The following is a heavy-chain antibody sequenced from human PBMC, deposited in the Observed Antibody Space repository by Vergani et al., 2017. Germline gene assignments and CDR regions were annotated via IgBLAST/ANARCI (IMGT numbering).Heavy chain of an antibody. J-gene: IGHJ5*02. CDR1: GYTFTGYY. Sequence: QVQLVQSGAEVKKPGASVKVSCKASGYTFTGYYMHWVRQAPGQGLEWMGWINPNSGGTNYAQKFQGRVTMTRDTSISTAYMELSRLRSDDTAVYYCAKSSSSDCSGGSCFSFDPWGQGTLVTVSS. CDR2: INPNSGGT. CDR3: AKSSSSDCSGGSCFSFDP. D-gene: IGHD2-15*01. V-gene: IGHV1-2*02.